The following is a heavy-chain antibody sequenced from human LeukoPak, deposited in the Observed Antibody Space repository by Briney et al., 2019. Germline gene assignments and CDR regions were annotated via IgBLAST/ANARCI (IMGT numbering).Heavy chain of an antibody. CDR2: ISSSSSSYI. CDR3: ARDVFSWNAFEI. CDR1: GFTFSSYS. Sequence: GGSLRLSCAASGFTFSSYSMNWVRQAPGKGLEWVSSISSSSSSYIYYADSVKGRFTISRDNAKNLLYLQMKSLRAEDSAVYYCARDVFSWNAFEIWGQGAMVTVSS. D-gene: IGHD2/OR15-2a*01. J-gene: IGHJ3*02. V-gene: IGHV3-21*06.